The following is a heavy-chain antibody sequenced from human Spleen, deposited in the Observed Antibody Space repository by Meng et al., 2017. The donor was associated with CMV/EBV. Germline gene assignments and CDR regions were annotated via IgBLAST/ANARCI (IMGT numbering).Heavy chain of an antibody. J-gene: IGHJ4*02. V-gene: IGHV4-59*11. CDR1: GGSISGHY. Sequence: GSLRLSCSVSGGSISGHYWSWIRQPPGKGLEWIGYIYHTGSTSYNPSLKSRVTISVDTSKKQLSLNLISVTAADTAVYFCARGNQYDFHFDSWGQGTLVTVSS. CDR3: ARGNQYDFHFDS. D-gene: IGHD3-3*01. CDR2: IYHTGST.